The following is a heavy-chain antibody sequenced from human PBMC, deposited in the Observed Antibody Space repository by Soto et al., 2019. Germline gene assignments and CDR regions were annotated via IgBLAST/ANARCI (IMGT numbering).Heavy chain of an antibody. CDR3: ARGRGVVIPAGTPDAFDV. V-gene: IGHV1-18*01. D-gene: IGHD2-21*01. Sequence: ASVEVSCKASGYIFNKYGLNWVRQAPGQGLEWMGRISAFNGYTNFAQKFQGRVTLTTDTSTNTAYMELSSLRSDDTAIYYCARGRGVVIPAGTPDAFDVWGQGTMVTVSS. J-gene: IGHJ3*01. CDR1: GYIFNKYG. CDR2: ISAFNGYT.